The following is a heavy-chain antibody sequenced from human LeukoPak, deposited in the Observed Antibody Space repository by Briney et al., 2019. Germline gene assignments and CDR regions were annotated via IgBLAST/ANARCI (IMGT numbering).Heavy chain of an antibody. CDR2: ISGSGSGGST. D-gene: IGHD3-22*01. CDR3: ARDHYYERSGYQLPPKYFQH. CDR1: GFTFSSSA. V-gene: IGHV3-23*01. J-gene: IGHJ1*01. Sequence: GGSLRLSCAASGFTFSSSAMSWVRQAPGKGLEWVSSISGSGSGGSTYYADSVKGRFTISRDNSKNTLYLQMNSLRAEDTAVYYCARDHYYERSGYQLPPKYFQHWGQGTLVTVSS.